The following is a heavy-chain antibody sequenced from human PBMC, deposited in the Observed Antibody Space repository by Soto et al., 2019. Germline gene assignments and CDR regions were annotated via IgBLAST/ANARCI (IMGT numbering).Heavy chain of an antibody. D-gene: IGHD3-3*02. CDR2: IINGGDYI. Sequence: EVQVVESGGGLVKPGGSLRLSCTASGSPFSTYGMNWVRQAPGKGREWISSIINGGDYIYYADSVQGRFTISRDNAKNSLYLQMNSLRAEDTAVYFCARDESAGSSIRYWGQGTLVTVSS. V-gene: IGHV3-21*01. CDR1: GSPFSTYG. J-gene: IGHJ4*02. CDR3: ARDESAGSSIRY.